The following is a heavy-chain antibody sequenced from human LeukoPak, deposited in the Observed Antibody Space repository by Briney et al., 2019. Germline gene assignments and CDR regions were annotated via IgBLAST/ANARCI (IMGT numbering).Heavy chain of an antibody. J-gene: IGHJ4*02. CDR3: ARDGGEWELLGDFDY. CDR2: INASGGST. D-gene: IGHD1-26*01. Sequence: GAAVKVSYQASGYTFTSYYIHCVRQAPAQGLEWLGIINASGGSTSYAQKFQGRVTMSRDMSTSTGYMELSSLRSEDTAVYYCARDGGEWELLGDFDYWGEGTLVTVSS. CDR1: GYTFTSYY. V-gene: IGHV1-46*01.